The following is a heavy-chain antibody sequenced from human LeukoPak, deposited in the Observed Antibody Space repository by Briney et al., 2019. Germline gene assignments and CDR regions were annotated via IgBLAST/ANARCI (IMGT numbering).Heavy chain of an antibody. V-gene: IGHV4-39*01. CDR2: IYYSGST. CDR3: ARSYYYDYRQIDY. J-gene: IGHJ4*02. Sequence: SETLSLTCTVSGDSISTSSYYWGCIRQPLGKGLEWLGSIYYSGSTYYHPSLKSQVTISVDTSKNQFSLKLYSVTAADTAVFYCARSYYYDYRQIDYWGQGTLVTVPS. CDR1: GDSISTSSYY. D-gene: IGHD3-22*01.